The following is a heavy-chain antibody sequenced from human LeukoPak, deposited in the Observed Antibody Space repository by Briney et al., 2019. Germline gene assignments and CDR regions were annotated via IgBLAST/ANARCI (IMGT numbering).Heavy chain of an antibody. V-gene: IGHV4-4*08. CDR3: ARDLISEYSRSHSHFDP. J-gene: IGHJ5*02. D-gene: IGHD5-12*01. CDR2: IYCSGST. Sequence: SETLSLTCTVSGASIFGQYWSWIRRPPGKGLEWIGYIYCSGSTSCGSTGYNPFLKSRVTISVDKNQLSLRLTSVTAADTAVYYCARDLISEYSRSHSHFDPWGQGTLVTVSS. CDR1: GASIFGQY.